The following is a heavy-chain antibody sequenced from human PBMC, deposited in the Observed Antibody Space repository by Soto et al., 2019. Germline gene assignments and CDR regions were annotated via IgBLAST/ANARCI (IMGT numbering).Heavy chain of an antibody. V-gene: IGHV4-4*02. CDR3: ASSKTAWAVDS. Sequence: PSETLSLTCGVSGDSISSGNWWNWVRQPPGKGLEWIGEIYHSGTTHHNPSLMSRVTMSVDKSKNQFSLKMTSVTAADTAIYFCASSKTAWAVDSWGQGTLVTVSS. D-gene: IGHD1-1*01. CDR2: IYHSGTT. CDR1: GDSISSGNW. J-gene: IGHJ4*02.